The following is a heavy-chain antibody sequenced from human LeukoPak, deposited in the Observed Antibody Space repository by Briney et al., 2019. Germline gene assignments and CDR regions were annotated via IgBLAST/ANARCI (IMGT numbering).Heavy chain of an antibody. J-gene: IGHJ5*02. Sequence: SETLSLTCAVYGGSFSGYYWSWIRQPPGKGLEWIGEINHSGSTNYNPSLKSRVTISVDTSKNQFSLKLSSVTAADTAVYYCARGHLPGIAVAGLNWSDPWGQGTLVTVSS. CDR2: INHSGST. CDR1: GGSFSGYY. D-gene: IGHD6-19*01. CDR3: ARGHLPGIAVAGLNWSDP. V-gene: IGHV4-34*01.